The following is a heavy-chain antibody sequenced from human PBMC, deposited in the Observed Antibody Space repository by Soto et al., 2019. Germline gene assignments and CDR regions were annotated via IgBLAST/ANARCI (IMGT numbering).Heavy chain of an antibody. J-gene: IGHJ6*02. CDR1: GGTFSTYG. Sequence: SVKVSCKASGGTFSTYGFRWVRQAPGQGLEWTGGIIPIFGTANYAQKFQGRVTITADESTSTAYMELSSLRSEDTAVYYCAIGLWFGELRRYYYYGMDVWGQGTTVTVSS. D-gene: IGHD3-10*01. CDR3: AIGLWFGELRRYYYYGMDV. CDR2: IIPIFGTA. V-gene: IGHV1-69*13.